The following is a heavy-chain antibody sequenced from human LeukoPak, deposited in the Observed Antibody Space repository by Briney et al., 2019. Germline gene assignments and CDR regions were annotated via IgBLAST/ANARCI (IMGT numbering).Heavy chain of an antibody. J-gene: IGHJ4*02. CDR2: INPSGGNT. CDR3: ARDPGYDTSGYYYGYFDY. Sequence: AASVKVSCKASGYTFTGYYMHWVRQAPGQGLEWMGIINPSGGNTTYAQKFQGRVTMTRDMSTSTVYMELSSLRSEDTAVYYCARDPGYDTSGYYYGYFDYWGLGTLVTVSS. D-gene: IGHD3-22*01. V-gene: IGHV1-46*01. CDR1: GYTFTGYY.